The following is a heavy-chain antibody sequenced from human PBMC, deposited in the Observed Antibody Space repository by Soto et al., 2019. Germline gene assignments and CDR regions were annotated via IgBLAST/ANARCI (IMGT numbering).Heavy chain of an antibody. CDR1: DGSMNSDSSY. CDR3: AGLGGYVSVGYYYLWDS. J-gene: IGHJ4*02. V-gene: IGHV4-39*01. CDR2: INHSGTT. D-gene: IGHD3-22*01. Sequence: QLQLQESGPGLVKPSETLSLTCRVSDGSMNSDSSYWGWIRQPPGKGLEWMGVINHSGTTYHNLSLKGRVTLSVDASMTQFLLKLNSKTAADTAAYYCAGLGGYVSVGYYYLWDSWGQGTLVAVSS.